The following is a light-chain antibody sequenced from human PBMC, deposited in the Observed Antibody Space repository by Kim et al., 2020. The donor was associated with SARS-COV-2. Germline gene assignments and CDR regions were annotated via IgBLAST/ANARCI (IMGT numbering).Light chain of an antibody. CDR1: KLGDKY. J-gene: IGLJ2*01. V-gene: IGLV3-1*01. CDR2: QDS. CDR3: QGWDSSTEV. Sequence: SYELTQPPSVSVSPGQTASITCSGDKLGDKYACWYQQKPGQSPVLVIYQDSKRPSGIPERFSGSNSGNTATLTISGTQAMDEADYYCQGWDSSTEVFGGG.